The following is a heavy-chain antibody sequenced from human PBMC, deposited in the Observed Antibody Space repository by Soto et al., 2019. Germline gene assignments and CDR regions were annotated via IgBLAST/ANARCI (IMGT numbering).Heavy chain of an antibody. CDR2: ISAYNGNT. CDR1: GYTFTSYG. V-gene: IGHV1-18*01. D-gene: IGHD2-15*01. CDR3: ARFCSGGSSYSSSHY. J-gene: IGHJ4*02. Sequence: ASVKVSCKASGYTFTSYGISWVRQAPGQGLEWMGWISAYNGNTNYAQKLQGRVTMTTDTSTSTAYMELRSLRSDDTAVYYCARFCSGGSSYSSSHYSCTGTLLTVSS.